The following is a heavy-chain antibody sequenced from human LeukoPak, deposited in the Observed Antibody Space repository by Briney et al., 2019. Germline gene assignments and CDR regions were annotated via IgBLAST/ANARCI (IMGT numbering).Heavy chain of an antibody. D-gene: IGHD3-9*01. CDR2: INHSGST. CDR1: GGSFSGYY. Sequence: PSETLSLTCAVYGGSFSGYYWSWIRQPPGKGLEWIGEINHSGSTNYNPSLKSRVTISEDTSKNQFSLKLSSVTAADTAVYYCARCGRRNYDILTGYVRRRGFDPWGQGTLVTVSS. V-gene: IGHV4-34*01. J-gene: IGHJ5*02. CDR3: ARCGRRNYDILTGYVRRRGFDP.